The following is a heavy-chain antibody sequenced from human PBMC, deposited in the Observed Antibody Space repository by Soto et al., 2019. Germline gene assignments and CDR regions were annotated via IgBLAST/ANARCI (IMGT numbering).Heavy chain of an antibody. J-gene: IGHJ5*02. Sequence: ASVKVSCKASGYTFTSYGISWVRQAPGQGLEWMGWISAYNGNTNYAQKLQGRVTMTTDTSTSTAYMELRSLRSDDTAVYYCARDIRRKYYYDSSGHETWGQGTLVTVS. V-gene: IGHV1-18*01. CDR2: ISAYNGNT. CDR3: ARDIRRKYYYDSSGHET. CDR1: GYTFTSYG. D-gene: IGHD3-22*01.